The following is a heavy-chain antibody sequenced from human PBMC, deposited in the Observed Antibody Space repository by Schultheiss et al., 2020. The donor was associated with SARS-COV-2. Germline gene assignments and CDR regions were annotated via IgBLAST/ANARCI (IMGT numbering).Heavy chain of an antibody. J-gene: IGHJ3*02. D-gene: IGHD4-23*01. Sequence: SVKVSCKASGGTFSIYSISWVRQAPGQGLEWMGGIIPIFDTANYAQKFQGRVTITADESTSTAYMELSSLRSEDTAVYYCARVRRGYSPYDGFDIWGQGTMVTVSS. V-gene: IGHV1-69*13. CDR1: GGTFSIYS. CDR2: IIPIFDTA. CDR3: ARVRRGYSPYDGFDI.